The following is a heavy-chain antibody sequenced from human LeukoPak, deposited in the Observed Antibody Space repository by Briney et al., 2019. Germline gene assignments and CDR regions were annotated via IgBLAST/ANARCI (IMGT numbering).Heavy chain of an antibody. D-gene: IGHD6-19*01. Sequence: GGSLRLSCAVSGFTVSSNYMSWVRQAPGKGLEWVSGISASGNSTYYADSVKGRFTISRDNSKNTLYLRMNSLRAEDTALYYCARLPNYTTGWLNWFDPWGQGTLVTVSS. V-gene: IGHV3-23*01. CDR3: ARLPNYTTGWLNWFDP. J-gene: IGHJ5*02. CDR2: ISASGNST. CDR1: GFTVSSNY.